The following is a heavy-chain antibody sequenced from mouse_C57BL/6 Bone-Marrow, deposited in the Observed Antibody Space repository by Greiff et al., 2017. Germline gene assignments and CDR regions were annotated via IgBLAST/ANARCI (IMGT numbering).Heavy chain of an antibody. V-gene: IGHV1-15*01. CDR1: GYTFTDYE. J-gene: IGHJ3*01. Sequence: QVQLQQSGAELVRPGASVTLSCKASGYTFTDYEMHWVKQTPVHGLEWIGAIDPETGGTAYNQKFKGKAILTADKSSSTAYMELRSLTSEDSAVYYCTRRTIYGSSYSFADWGQGTLVTVSA. D-gene: IGHD1-1*01. CDR3: TRRTIYGSSYSFAD. CDR2: IDPETGGT.